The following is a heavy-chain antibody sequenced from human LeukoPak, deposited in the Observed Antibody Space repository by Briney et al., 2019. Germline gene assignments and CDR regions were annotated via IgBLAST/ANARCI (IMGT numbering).Heavy chain of an antibody. D-gene: IGHD4-17*01. CDR2: IIPILGIA. CDR3: ARGSSLDYGDYKGMDV. CDR1: GGTFSSYA. J-gene: IGHJ6*02. Sequence: GASVKVSCKASGGTFSSYAISWVRQAPGQRLEWMGRIIPILGIANYAQKFQGRVTITADKSTSTAYMELSSLRSEDTAVYYCARGSSLDYGDYKGMDVWGQGTTVTVSS. V-gene: IGHV1-69*04.